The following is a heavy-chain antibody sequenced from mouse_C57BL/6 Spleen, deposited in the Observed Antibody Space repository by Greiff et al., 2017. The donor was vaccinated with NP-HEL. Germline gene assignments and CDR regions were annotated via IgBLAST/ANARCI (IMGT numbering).Heavy chain of an antibody. Sequence: QVQLKQPGAELVKPGASVKMSCKASGYTFTSYWITWVKQRPGQGLEWIGDIYPGSGSTNYNEKFKSKATLTVDTSSSTAYMQLSSLTSEDSAVYYCARGTMVTTGDYWGQGTTLTVSS. CDR1: GYTFTSYW. J-gene: IGHJ2*01. CDR2: IYPGSGST. CDR3: ARGTMVTTGDY. D-gene: IGHD2-2*01. V-gene: IGHV1-55*01.